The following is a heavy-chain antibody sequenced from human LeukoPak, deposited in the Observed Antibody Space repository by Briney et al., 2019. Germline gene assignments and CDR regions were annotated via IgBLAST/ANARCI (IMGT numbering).Heavy chain of an antibody. D-gene: IGHD5-18*01. V-gene: IGHV3-30*02. CDR2: IRYDGSNK. CDR3: AKDKFRGGGYSYGRLHRTGAYFDY. J-gene: IGHJ4*02. CDR1: GFTFSSYG. Sequence: PGGSLRLSCAASGFTFSSYGMHWVRQAPGKGLEWVAFIRYDGSNKYYADSVKGRFTISRDNSKNTLYLQMNSLRAEDTAVYYCAKDKFRGGGYSYGRLHRTGAYFDYWGQGTLVTVSS.